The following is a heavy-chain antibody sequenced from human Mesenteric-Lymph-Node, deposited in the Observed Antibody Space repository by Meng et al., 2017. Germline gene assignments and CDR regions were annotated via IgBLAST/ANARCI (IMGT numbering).Heavy chain of an antibody. Sequence: QVQLLQSGAEVKKLGAAVKGSCKASGYTFTSYGISWLRQAPGQGLEWMGWISAYNGNTNYAQKLQGRVTMTTDTSTGTAYMELRSLRSDDTAVYFRARAGYSSSREFDYWGQGTLVTVSS. D-gene: IGHD6-13*01. J-gene: IGHJ4*02. V-gene: IGHV1-18*01. CDR2: ISAYNGNT. CDR3: ARAGYSSSREFDY. CDR1: GYTFTSYG.